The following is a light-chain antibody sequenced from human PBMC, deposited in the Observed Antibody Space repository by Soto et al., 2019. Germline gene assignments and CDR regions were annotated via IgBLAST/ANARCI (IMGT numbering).Light chain of an antibody. J-gene: IGKJ3*01. Sequence: DIQMTQSPSSLSASVGDRVTITCRASQSIITNLNWYQHKLGQAPKLLVYAASSLQSGVPSRIKGSASGTDFTLTISSLPPEDFASYYCQQGYNTPFTFGPETRVDIK. CDR2: AAS. CDR1: QSIITN. CDR3: QQGYNTPFT. V-gene: IGKV1-39*01.